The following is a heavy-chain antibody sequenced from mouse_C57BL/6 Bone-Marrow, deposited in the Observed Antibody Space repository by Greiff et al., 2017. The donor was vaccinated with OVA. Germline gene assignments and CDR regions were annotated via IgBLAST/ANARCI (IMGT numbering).Heavy chain of an antibody. V-gene: IGHV7-1*01. CDR1: GFTFSDFY. Sequence: EVKLVESGGGLVQSGRSLRLSCATSGFTFSDFYMEWVRQAPGKGLEWIAASRNKANDYTTEYSASVKGRFIVSRDTSQSILYLQMNALRAEDTAIYYCARDDYYWYFDVWATGTTVTVPS. J-gene: IGHJ1*03. CDR3: ARDDYYWYFDV. CDR2: SRNKANDYTT.